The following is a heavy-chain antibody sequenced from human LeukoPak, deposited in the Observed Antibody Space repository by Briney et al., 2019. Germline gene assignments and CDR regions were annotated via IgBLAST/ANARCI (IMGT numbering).Heavy chain of an antibody. J-gene: IGHJ6*04. Sequence: PSETLSLTCTVSGGSISSYYWSWIRQPPGKGLEWIGYIYYSGSTNYNPSPKSRVTISVDTSKNQFSLKLSSVTAADTAVYYCARVGLYCSGGSCYSDGMDVWGKGTTVTVSS. CDR1: GGSISSYY. CDR3: ARVGLYCSGGSCYSDGMDV. CDR2: IYYSGST. D-gene: IGHD2-15*01. V-gene: IGHV4-59*01.